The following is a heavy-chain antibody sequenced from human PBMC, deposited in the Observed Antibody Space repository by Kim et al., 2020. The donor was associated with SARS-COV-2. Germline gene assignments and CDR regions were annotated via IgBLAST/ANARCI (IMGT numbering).Heavy chain of an antibody. V-gene: IGHV3-11*01. Sequence: GRFTISRDNAKNSLYLQMNSLRAEDTAVYYCARERCSSTSCYWRTYYFDYWGQGTLVTVSS. J-gene: IGHJ4*02. D-gene: IGHD2-2*01. CDR3: ARERCSSTSCYWRTYYFDY.